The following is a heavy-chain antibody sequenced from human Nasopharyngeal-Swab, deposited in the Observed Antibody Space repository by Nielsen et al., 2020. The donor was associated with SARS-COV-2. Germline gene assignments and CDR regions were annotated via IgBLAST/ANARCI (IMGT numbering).Heavy chain of an antibody. CDR2: ISAYNGNT. Sequence: ASVKVSCKASGYTFTSYGISWVRQAPGQGIEWMGWISAYNGNTNYAQKLQGRVTMTTHTSTSTAYLELRSLRSDDTAVYYCARRHGGFDYYYYYMDVWGKGTTVTVSS. CDR3: ARRHGGFDYYYYYMDV. J-gene: IGHJ6*03. CDR1: GYTFTSYG. D-gene: IGHD2-15*01. V-gene: IGHV1-18*01.